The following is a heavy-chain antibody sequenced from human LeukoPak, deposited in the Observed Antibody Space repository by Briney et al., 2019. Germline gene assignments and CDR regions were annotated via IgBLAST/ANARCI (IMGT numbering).Heavy chain of an antibody. Sequence: SVKVSCEASGGTFSSYAISWVRQAPGQGLEWMGGIIPIFGTANYAQKFQGRVTITADESTSTAYMELSSLRSEDTAVYYCAEVEYSSSSNAFDIWGQGTMVTVSS. CDR2: IIPIFGTA. D-gene: IGHD6-6*01. CDR3: AEVEYSSSSNAFDI. CDR1: GGTFSSYA. J-gene: IGHJ3*02. V-gene: IGHV1-69*01.